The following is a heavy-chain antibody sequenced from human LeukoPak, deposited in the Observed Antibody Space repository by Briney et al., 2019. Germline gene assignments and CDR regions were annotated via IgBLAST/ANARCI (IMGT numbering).Heavy chain of an antibody. CDR1: GFTFSSYA. V-gene: IGHV3-23*01. CDR3: ANPALEYSSSSHVDY. J-gene: IGHJ4*02. Sequence: GGSLRLSCAASGFTFSSYAMSWVRQAPGKGLEWVSAISGSGGSTYYADSVKGRFTISRDNSKNTLYLQMNSLRAEDTAVYYCANPALEYSSSSHVDYWGQGTLVTVSS. CDR2: ISGSGGST. D-gene: IGHD6-6*01.